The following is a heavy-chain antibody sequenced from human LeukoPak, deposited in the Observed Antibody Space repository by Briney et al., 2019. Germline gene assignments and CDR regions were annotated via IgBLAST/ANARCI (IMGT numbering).Heavy chain of an antibody. J-gene: IGHJ6*02. V-gene: IGHV3-23*01. CDR2: ISNSGGST. CDR1: GFTFSSFA. CDR3: ARVPAAAGRANYYYYYSMDV. D-gene: IGHD6-13*01. Sequence: HPGGSLRLSCAASGFTFSSFAMSWVRQAPGKGLEWVSGISNSGGSTYYADSVKGRFAISRDNSKNTLYLQMNSLRAEDTAVYYCARVPAAAGRANYYYYYSMDVWGQGTTVTVSS.